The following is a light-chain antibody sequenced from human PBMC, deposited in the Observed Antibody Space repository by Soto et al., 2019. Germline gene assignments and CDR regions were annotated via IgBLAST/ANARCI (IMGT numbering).Light chain of an antibody. J-gene: IGKJ2*01. CDR1: QTISSW. CDR3: QQYITFPYT. V-gene: IGKV1-5*01. Sequence: DIQLTQSPSTLSASVGDRVTITCRASQTISSWLAWYQQKPGKAPDLLIYDASSLQDGVPSRFSGRGSGTEFTLTISSLQPDDFATYFCQQYITFPYTFGQGTK. CDR2: DAS.